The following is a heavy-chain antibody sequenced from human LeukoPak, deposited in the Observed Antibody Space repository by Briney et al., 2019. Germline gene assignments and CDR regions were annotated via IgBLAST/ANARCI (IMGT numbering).Heavy chain of an antibody. Sequence: ASVKVSCKASGYAFTSYDTNWVRQAPGQGLEWMGWMSPNSGNTDYAQNFQGRLTMTRNTSISTAYLELSSLRSEDTAVYYCARGVYDFWSGYTYYFDNWGQGTLVTVSS. D-gene: IGHD3-3*01. J-gene: IGHJ4*02. CDR3: ARGVYDFWSGYTYYFDN. CDR2: MSPNSGNT. CDR1: GYAFTSYD. V-gene: IGHV1-8*01.